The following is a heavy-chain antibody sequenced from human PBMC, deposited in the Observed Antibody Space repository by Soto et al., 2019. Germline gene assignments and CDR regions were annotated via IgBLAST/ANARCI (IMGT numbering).Heavy chain of an antibody. J-gene: IGHJ5*02. CDR1: GGSVSTDGYY. CDR3: ALTTGGATNLATPNWFDP. V-gene: IGHV4-31*03. Sequence: QVQLRESGPGLIKPSETLSLTCSVSGGSVSTDGYYWSWIRQHPETGLEWIGYIYYSGTTYYNPALSGRVIISLDTSKNQCSLRLTSLTAADTAVYYCALTTGGATNLATPNWFDPWGQGTLVTVSS. CDR2: IYYSGTT. D-gene: IGHD1-26*01.